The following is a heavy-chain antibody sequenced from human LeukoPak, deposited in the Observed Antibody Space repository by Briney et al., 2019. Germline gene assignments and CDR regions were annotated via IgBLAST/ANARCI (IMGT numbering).Heavy chain of an antibody. CDR1: GYTFTSYD. V-gene: IGHV1-8*01. J-gene: IGHJ6*03. CDR2: MNPNSGNT. Sequence: ASVKVSCKASGYTFTSYDINWVRQAPGQGLEWMGWMNPNSGNTGYAQKFQGRVTMTRNTSISTAYMELSSLRSEDTAVYYCARATGYSSGWYLGYYYYYMDVWGKGTTVTISS. D-gene: IGHD6-19*01. CDR3: ARATGYSSGWYLGYYYYYMDV.